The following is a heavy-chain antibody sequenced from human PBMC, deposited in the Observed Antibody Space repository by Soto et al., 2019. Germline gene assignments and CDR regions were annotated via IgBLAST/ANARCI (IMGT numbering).Heavy chain of an antibody. J-gene: IGHJ6*03. CDR3: ARVRQRVSYFYYYMDV. CDR2: ISAYNGYT. V-gene: IGHV1-18*01. CDR1: GYTFTNYG. D-gene: IGHD6-6*01. Sequence: QVQLLQSGAEVKKPGASVKVSCKASGYTFTNYGITWVRQAPGQGLEWMGWISAYNGYTHYTQRLQGRVTMTTDTSTSTAYMEPRGLRSDDTAVYYCARVRQRVSYFYYYMDVWGKGTTVTVSS.